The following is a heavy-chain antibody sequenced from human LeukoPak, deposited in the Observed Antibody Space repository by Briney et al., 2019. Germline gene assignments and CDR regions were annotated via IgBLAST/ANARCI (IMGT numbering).Heavy chain of an antibody. CDR1: GFTFGEYA. Sequence: GGSLRLSCAASGFTFGEYAMHWVRQAPGKGLEWVSDISWNSGSIGYADSVKGRFTISRDNAKNSLYLQMNSLRAEDTAVYYCAREKTSQHIVTRKTYNWFDPWGEGTLVTVSS. J-gene: IGHJ5*02. CDR2: ISWNSGSI. CDR3: AREKTSQHIVTRKTYNWFDP. D-gene: IGHD3-16*02. V-gene: IGHV3-9*01.